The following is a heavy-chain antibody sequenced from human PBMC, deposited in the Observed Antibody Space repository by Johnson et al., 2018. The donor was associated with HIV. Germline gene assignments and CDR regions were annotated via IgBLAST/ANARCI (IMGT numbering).Heavy chain of an antibody. CDR3: ARSGYCTTSSCTDDAFDI. D-gene: IGHD2-2*01. CDR2: ISYDGSNK. Sequence: QVQLVESGGGMVQPGRSLRLSCAASGFTFTFYAMHWVRQAPGKGLEWVAVISYDGSNKYYADSVKGRFTISRDNSKNTLYLQMNSLRAEDTAVYYCARSGYCTTSSCTDDAFDIWGQGTMVTISS. CDR1: GFTFTFYA. V-gene: IGHV3-30-3*01. J-gene: IGHJ3*02.